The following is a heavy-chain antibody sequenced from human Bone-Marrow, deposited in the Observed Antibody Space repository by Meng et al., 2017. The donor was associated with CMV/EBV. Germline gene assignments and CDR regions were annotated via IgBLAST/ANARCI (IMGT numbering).Heavy chain of an antibody. Sequence: GESLKISCAASGFTFSSYWMHWVRQAPGKGLVWVSRINSDGSSTSYADSVKGRFTISRDNAKNTLYLQMNSLRAEDTAVYYCAVRGAYYYYGMDVWRQGTTVTVSS. J-gene: IGHJ6*02. CDR3: AVRGAYYYYGMDV. V-gene: IGHV3-74*01. D-gene: IGHD3-16*01. CDR2: INSDGSST. CDR1: GFTFSSYW.